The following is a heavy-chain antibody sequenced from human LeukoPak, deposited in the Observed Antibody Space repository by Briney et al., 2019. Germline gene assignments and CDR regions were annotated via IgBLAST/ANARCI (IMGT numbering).Heavy chain of an antibody. CDR2: IYYSGST. J-gene: IGHJ4*02. Sequence: PSETLSLTCTVSGYSISSGYYWGWIRQPPGKGLEWIGSIYYSGSTYYNPSLKSRVTISVDTSKNQFSLKLSSVTAADTAVYYCARLTSRKYDYGCENWGQGTLVTVSS. V-gene: IGHV4-38-2*02. CDR3: ARLTSRKYDYGCEN. D-gene: IGHD4-17*01. CDR1: GYSISSGYY.